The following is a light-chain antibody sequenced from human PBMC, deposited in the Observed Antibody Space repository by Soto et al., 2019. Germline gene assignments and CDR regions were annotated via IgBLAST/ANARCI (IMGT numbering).Light chain of an antibody. CDR3: QHYCTAPWT. Sequence: EIVLTQSPGTLSLSPGERATLSCRASQRVGGSYLAWYQQKPGQAPRLLIYGASSRATGIPDRFSGSGSGTDFTLTISRLEPEDVAVYNCQHYCTAPWTVGQGTKVEIK. J-gene: IGKJ1*01. CDR1: QRVGGSY. CDR2: GAS. V-gene: IGKV3-20*01.